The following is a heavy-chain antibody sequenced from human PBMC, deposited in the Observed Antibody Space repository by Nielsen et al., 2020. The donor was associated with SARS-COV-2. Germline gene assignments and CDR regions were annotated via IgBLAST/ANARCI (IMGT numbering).Heavy chain of an antibody. Sequence: GESLKISCAASGFTFSSYDMHWVRQATGKGLEWVLAIGTAGDTYYPGSVKGRFTISRENAKNSLYLQMNSLRAGDTAVYYCARDRDGSWYFDLWGRGTLVTVSS. J-gene: IGHJ2*01. V-gene: IGHV3-13*04. CDR2: IGTAGDT. CDR1: GFTFSSYD. D-gene: IGHD3-10*01. CDR3: ARDRDGSWYFDL.